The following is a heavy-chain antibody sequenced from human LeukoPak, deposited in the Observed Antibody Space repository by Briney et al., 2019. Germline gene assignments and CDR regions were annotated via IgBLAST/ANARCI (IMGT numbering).Heavy chain of an antibody. V-gene: IGHV3-48*03. Sequence: GGSLRLSCAASGFTFNSYEMNWVRQAPGKGLEWVAYISSSGTTIYYADSVKGRFTISRDNAKNSLYLQMNSLRAEDTAAYYCFRYGLGDYCLYGLDVWGQSPRVTVSS. CDR1: GFTFNSYE. CDR2: ISSSGTTI. J-gene: IGHJ6*02. CDR3: FRYGLGDYCLYGLDV. D-gene: IGHD3-10*01.